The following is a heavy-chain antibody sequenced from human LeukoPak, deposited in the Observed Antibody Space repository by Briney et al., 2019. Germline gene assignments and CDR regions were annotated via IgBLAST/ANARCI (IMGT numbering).Heavy chain of an antibody. CDR3: AKDKAGSVATIYGMDV. CDR2: ISGDGGST. D-gene: IGHD5-12*01. J-gene: IGHJ6*02. Sequence: GGSLRLSCAASGCTFDDYAMHWVRQAPGKGLEWVSLISGDGGSTYYADSVKGRFTISRDNSKNSLYLQMNSLRTEDTALYYCAKDKAGSVATIYGMDVWGQGTTVTVSS. V-gene: IGHV3-43*02. CDR1: GCTFDDYA.